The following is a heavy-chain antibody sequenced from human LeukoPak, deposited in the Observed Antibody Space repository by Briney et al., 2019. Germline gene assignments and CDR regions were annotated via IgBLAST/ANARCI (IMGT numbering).Heavy chain of an antibody. D-gene: IGHD2-2*01. CDR2: INHSGST. Sequence: SETLSLTCAVYGGSFSGYYWSWTRQPPGKGLEWIGEINHSGSTNYNPSLKSRVTISVDTSKNQLSLKLSSVTAADTAVYYCAREVVPAAKYYYYYYGMDVWGQGTTVTVSS. J-gene: IGHJ6*02. CDR3: AREVVPAAKYYYYYYGMDV. CDR1: GGSFSGYY. V-gene: IGHV4-34*01.